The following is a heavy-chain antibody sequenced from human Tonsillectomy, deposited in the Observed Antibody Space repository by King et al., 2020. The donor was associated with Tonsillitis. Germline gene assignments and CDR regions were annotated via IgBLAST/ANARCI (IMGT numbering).Heavy chain of an antibody. CDR2: IYPGDSET. CDR1: GYSFTTYW. V-gene: IGHV5-51*01. J-gene: IGHJ6*02. Sequence: QLVQSGAEVKKPGESLKVSCKGSGYSFTTYWIVWVRQMPGKGLEWMGIIYPGDSETRYSPSFQGQVTISADKSISTAYLQWSSLKASDTAMYYCARVRRDYYYGMDVWGQGTTVTVSS. CDR3: ARVRRDYYYGMDV.